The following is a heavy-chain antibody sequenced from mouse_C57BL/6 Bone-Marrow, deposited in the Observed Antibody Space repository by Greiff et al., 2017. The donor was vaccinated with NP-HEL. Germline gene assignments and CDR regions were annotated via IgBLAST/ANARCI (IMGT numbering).Heavy chain of an antibody. D-gene: IGHD3-2*02. J-gene: IGHJ2*01. Sequence: QVQLQQPGAELVKPGASVKLSCKASGYTFTSYWMQWVKQRPGQGLEWIGEIDPSDSYTNYNQKFKGKATLTVDPSSSTAYMQLSSLTSEDSAVYYCARNSSGYFDYWGQGTTLTVSS. V-gene: IGHV1-50*01. CDR3: ARNSSGYFDY. CDR2: IDPSDSYT. CDR1: GYTFTSYW.